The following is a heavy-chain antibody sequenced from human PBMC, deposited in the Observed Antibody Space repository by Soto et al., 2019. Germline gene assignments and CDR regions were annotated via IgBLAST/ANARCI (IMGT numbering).Heavy chain of an antibody. CDR2: IYYSGRT. CDR3: ATGTTVTTLLDY. CDR1: GGSISSGGYY. V-gene: IGHV4-31*03. D-gene: IGHD4-4*01. J-gene: IGHJ4*02. Sequence: QVQLQESGPGLVKPSQTLSLTCTVSGGSISSGGYYWSWIRQHPGKGLEWIGYIYYSGRTYYNPSLKSRVTISVDTSKNQFSLKLSSVTAADTAVYYCATGTTVTTLLDYWGQGTLVTVSS.